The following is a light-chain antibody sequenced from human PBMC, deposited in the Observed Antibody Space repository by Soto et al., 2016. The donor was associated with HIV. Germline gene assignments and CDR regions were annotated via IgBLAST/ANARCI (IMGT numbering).Light chain of an antibody. CDR2: EAS. Sequence: DIQMTQSPSTLSASVGDRVTITCRASQSITDSLAWYQQKPGKAPKLLIYEASSLQSGVPSRFSGSGAGTEFTLTISSLQPEDFATYYCQQYNSYPLTFGGGTKVEIK. V-gene: IGKV1-5*03. CDR1: QSITDS. J-gene: IGKJ4*01. CDR3: QQYNSYPLT.